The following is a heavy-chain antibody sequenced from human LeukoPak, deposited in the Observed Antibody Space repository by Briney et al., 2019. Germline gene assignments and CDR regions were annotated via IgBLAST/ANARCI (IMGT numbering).Heavy chain of an antibody. V-gene: IGHV1-24*01. Sequence: ASVKVSCKVSGYTLTELSMHWVRQAPGKGLEWMGGFDPEDGETIYAQKFQGRVTITADESTSTAYMELSSLRSEDTAVYYCARETFPIVVVPAAKGWFDPWGQGTLVTVSS. CDR1: GYTLTELS. CDR2: FDPEDGET. D-gene: IGHD2-2*01. J-gene: IGHJ5*02. CDR3: ARETFPIVVVPAAKGWFDP.